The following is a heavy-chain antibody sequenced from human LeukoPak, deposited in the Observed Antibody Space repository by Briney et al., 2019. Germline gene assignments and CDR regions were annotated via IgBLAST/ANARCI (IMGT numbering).Heavy chain of an antibody. CDR2: IHNDGST. CDR1: GFTVSSNH. V-gene: IGHV3-66*02. Sequence: GGSLRLSCAASGFTVSSNHMSWVRQAPGKGLEWVSVIHNDGSTYYADSVKGRFTISRDNSKHPVYLHMNSLRAEDTALYYCARGGALDCWGQGTLVTVSS. D-gene: IGHD3-16*01. J-gene: IGHJ4*02. CDR3: ARGGALDC.